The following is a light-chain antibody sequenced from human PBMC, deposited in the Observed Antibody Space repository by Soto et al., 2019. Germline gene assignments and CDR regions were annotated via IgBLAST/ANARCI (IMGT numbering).Light chain of an antibody. V-gene: IGLV2-14*01. J-gene: IGLJ2*01. CDR3: SSYTSSSTL. Sequence: QSALTQPASVSGSPGQSITISCTGTSSDVGGYNYVSWYQQHPGKAPKLMIYEVSNRPSGVSNRFSGSKSGNTASLTISGLQAEDEADYYCSSYTSSSTLFGGGTKLPS. CDR2: EVS. CDR1: SSDVGGYNY.